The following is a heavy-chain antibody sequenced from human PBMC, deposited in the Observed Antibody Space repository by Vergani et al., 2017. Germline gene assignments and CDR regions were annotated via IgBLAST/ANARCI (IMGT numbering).Heavy chain of an antibody. V-gene: IGHV3-30*18. Sequence: QVQLVESGGGVVQPGRSLRLSCAASGFTFSSYGMHWVRQAPGKGLEWVAVISYDGSNKYYADSVKGRFTISRDNSKNTLYLQMNSLRAEDTAVYYCAKARGYCSGGSCYSLRDYWGQGTLVTVSS. D-gene: IGHD2-15*01. CDR3: AKARGYCSGGSCYSLRDY. CDR2: ISYDGSNK. CDR1: GFTFSSYG. J-gene: IGHJ4*02.